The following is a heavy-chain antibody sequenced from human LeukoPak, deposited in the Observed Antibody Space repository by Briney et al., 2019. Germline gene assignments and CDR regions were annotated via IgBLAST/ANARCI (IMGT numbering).Heavy chain of an antibody. J-gene: IGHJ6*02. CDR1: GFTVSSSP. CDR3: VMDMDV. CDR2: IYSGGNT. V-gene: IGHV3-53*01. Sequence: GGSLRLSCAASGFTVSSSPINWVRQAPGRGLEWVSVIYSGGNTFYADSVKGRFTISRHNSENTLYLQMNSLRAEDTAVYYCVMDMDVWGQGTTVTVSS.